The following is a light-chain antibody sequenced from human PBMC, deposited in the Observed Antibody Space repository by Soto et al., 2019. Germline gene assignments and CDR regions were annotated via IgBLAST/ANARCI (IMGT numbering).Light chain of an antibody. CDR2: DVN. Sequence: QSALTQPRSVSGSPGQSVTLSCTGTSSDVGGYHYVSWYQHHPGKAPKIIIYDVNKRPSGVPDRFSGSKSGNTASLTISGLQTDDEADYYCCSYAVSYTLVFGGGTKVTVL. CDR1: SSDVGGYHY. J-gene: IGLJ2*01. V-gene: IGLV2-11*01. CDR3: CSYAVSYTLV.